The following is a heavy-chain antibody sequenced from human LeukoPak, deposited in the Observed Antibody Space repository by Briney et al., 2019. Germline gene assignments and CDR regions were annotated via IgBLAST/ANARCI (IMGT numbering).Heavy chain of an antibody. CDR2: ISSSSSYI. CDR1: GFTFSSYS. V-gene: IGHV3-21*01. Sequence: RPGGSLRLSCAASGFTFSSYSMNWVRQAPGKGLEWVSSISSSSSYIYYADSVKGRFTISRDNAKNSLYLQMNSLRAEDTAVYYCARDHAHYYDRSGMRWGQGTLVTVSS. J-gene: IGHJ4*02. CDR3: ARDHAHYYDRSGMR. D-gene: IGHD3-22*01.